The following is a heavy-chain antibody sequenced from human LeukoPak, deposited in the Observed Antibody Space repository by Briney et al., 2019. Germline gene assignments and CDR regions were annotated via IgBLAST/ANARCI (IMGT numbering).Heavy chain of an antibody. Sequence: SETLSLTCAVYGGSFSGYYWSWIRQPPGKGLEWIGEIDRSGSTNYNPSLKSRVIISVDTSKNQSSLKVNSVTAADTALYYCASRRDGYVNPFDCWGQGTQVTVSS. V-gene: IGHV4-34*01. CDR3: ASRRDGYVNPFDC. CDR1: GGSFSGYY. J-gene: IGHJ4*02. CDR2: IDRSGST. D-gene: IGHD5-24*01.